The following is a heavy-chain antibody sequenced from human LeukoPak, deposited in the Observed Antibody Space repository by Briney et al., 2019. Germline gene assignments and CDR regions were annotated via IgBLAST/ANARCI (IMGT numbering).Heavy chain of an antibody. CDR2: IYYTGST. V-gene: IGHV4-59*11. J-gene: IGHJ4*02. Sequence: SETLSLTCTVSGGSISSHYWSWVRQPPGKGLEWIGYIYYTGSTKHNPSLKSQVTISVDTSKNQFSLKLSSVTTGDTALYYCARQGGYGDSTHLDYWGRGTLVTVSS. CDR3: ARQGGYGDSTHLDY. CDR1: GGSISSHY. D-gene: IGHD4-17*01.